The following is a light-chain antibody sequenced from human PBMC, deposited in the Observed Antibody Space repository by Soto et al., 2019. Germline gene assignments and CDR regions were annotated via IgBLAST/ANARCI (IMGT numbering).Light chain of an antibody. J-gene: IGLJ2*01. Sequence: QSVLTQPASVSGSPGQSITISCTGTSSDVGSYNLVSWYQQHPGKAPKLMIYEGSKRPSGVSNRFSGSKSGNTASLTISGLQAEDEADYYFCSYAGSSTVVFGGGTKVTVL. CDR1: SSDVGSYNL. CDR3: CSYAGSSTVV. CDR2: EGS. V-gene: IGLV2-23*01.